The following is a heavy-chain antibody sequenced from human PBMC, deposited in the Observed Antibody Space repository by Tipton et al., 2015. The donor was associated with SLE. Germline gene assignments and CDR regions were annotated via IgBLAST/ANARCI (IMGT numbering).Heavy chain of an antibody. V-gene: IGHV4-59*01. Sequence: TLSLTCTVSGGSISSYYWNWIRQPPGKGLEWIGYIYYTGSTIYSPSLKSRVTISVDTSNNNFSLNLRSVTAADTAVYFCARLDYADYGGGFDYWGQGALVTVSS. D-gene: IGHD4-17*01. J-gene: IGHJ4*02. CDR1: GGSISSYY. CDR2: IYYTGST. CDR3: ARLDYADYGGGFDY.